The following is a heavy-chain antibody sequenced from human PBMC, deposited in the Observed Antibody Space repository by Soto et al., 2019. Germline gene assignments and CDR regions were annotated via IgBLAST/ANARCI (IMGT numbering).Heavy chain of an antibody. V-gene: IGHV1-8*01. CDR2: MNPNSGNT. Sequence: QVQLVQSGAEVKKLGASVKVSCKASGYTFSSYDINWVRQATGQGLEWMGWMNPNSGNTAYAQKFQGRVTMTRNTSISTAYLELSSLRSEDTAVYYCARERNWLDPWGQGTLVTVSS. J-gene: IGHJ5*02. D-gene: IGHD1-26*01. CDR1: GYTFSSYD. CDR3: ARERNWLDP.